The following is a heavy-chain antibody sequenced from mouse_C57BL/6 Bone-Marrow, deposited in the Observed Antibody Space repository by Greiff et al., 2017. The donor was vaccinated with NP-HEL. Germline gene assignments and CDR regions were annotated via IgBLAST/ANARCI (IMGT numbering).Heavy chain of an antibody. CDR3: ARSGYYGSSHWYFDV. J-gene: IGHJ1*03. D-gene: IGHD1-1*01. V-gene: IGHV1-50*01. CDR1: GYTFTSYW. CDR2: IDPSDSYT. Sequence: QVQLQQPGAELVKPGASVKLSCKASGYTFTSYWMQWVKQRPGQGLEWIGEIDPSDSYTNYNQKFKGKATLTVDTSSSTAYMQLSSLTSEDSAVYYCARSGYYGSSHWYFDVWGTGTTVTVSS.